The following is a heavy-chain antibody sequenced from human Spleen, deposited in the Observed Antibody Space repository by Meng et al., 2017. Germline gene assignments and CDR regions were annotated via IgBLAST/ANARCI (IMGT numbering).Heavy chain of an antibody. J-gene: IGHJ4*02. V-gene: IGHV4-34*01. Sequence: QVQLPQWGAGRLKPSETLSLTCAVYGGSFSGYYWSWIRPPPGKGLEWIGEINHSGSTNYNPSLESRATISVDTSQNNLSLKLSSVTAADSAVYYCARGPTTMAHDFDYWGQGTLVTVSS. CDR2: INHSGST. D-gene: IGHD4-11*01. CDR1: GGSFSGYY. CDR3: ARGPTTMAHDFDY.